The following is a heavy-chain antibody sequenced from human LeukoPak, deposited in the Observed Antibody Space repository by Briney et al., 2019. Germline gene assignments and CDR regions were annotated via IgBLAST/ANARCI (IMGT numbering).Heavy chain of an antibody. J-gene: IGHJ4*02. Sequence: GGSLRLSCAASGFTFSSYSMSWVRQAPGKGLEWVSIISDSGANTYYADSVRGRFTISRDNSKNTLYLQMNSLRAEDTAVYYCARRSGVAVAGAFDYWGQGTLVTVSS. D-gene: IGHD6-19*01. CDR1: GFTFSSYS. V-gene: IGHV3-23*01. CDR3: ARRSGVAVAGAFDY. CDR2: ISDSGANT.